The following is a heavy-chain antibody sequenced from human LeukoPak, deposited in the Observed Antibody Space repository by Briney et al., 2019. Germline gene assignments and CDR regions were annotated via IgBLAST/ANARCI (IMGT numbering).Heavy chain of an antibody. D-gene: IGHD1-26*01. CDR2: IKQDGSDK. J-gene: IGHJ4*02. CDR3: ARSIVGACFDC. V-gene: IGHV3-7*04. CDR1: GFTFSSYW. Sequence: GGSLRLSCAASGFTFSSYWMTWVRQAPGKGLEWVANIKQDGSDKYYVDSVKGRFTISRDNARNTLYLQMNSLRAEDTAVYYCARSIVGACFDCWGQGTLVTVSS.